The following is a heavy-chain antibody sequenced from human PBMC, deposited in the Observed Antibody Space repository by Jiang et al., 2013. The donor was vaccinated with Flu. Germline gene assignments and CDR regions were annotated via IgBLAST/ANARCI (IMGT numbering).Heavy chain of an antibody. J-gene: IGHJ3*02. Sequence: SQTLSLTCAISGDSVSSNSAAWNWIRQSPSRGLEWLGRTYYRSQWYTDYAPSVKSRITINPDTSKNQFSLQLNSVTPEDTAVYYCAAGDAFDIWGQGTMVIVSS. D-gene: IGHD6-13*01. CDR3: AAGDAFDI. CDR2: TYYRSQWYT. CDR1: GDSVSSNSAA. V-gene: IGHV6-1*01.